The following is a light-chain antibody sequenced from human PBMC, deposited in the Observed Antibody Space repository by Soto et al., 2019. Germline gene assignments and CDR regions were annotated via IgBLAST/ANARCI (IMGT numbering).Light chain of an antibody. CDR1: QSVATN. Sequence: EAVRTQSPATLSVFPGERATLSCRASQSVATNLAWYQQRPGQAPRLLIYGASKRAIGLPARFSGSGSGTDFTLTISRMEPEDFAVYYCHQYDSWTFGQGTKVEIK. CDR3: HQYDSWT. J-gene: IGKJ1*01. CDR2: GAS. V-gene: IGKV3-15*01.